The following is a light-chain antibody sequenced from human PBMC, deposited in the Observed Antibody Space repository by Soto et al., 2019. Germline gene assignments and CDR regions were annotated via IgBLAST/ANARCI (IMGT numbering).Light chain of an antibody. CDR1: SSTIGAGYN. CDR3: QSYDSSRSGV. CDR2: GNS. J-gene: IGLJ3*02. V-gene: IGLV1-40*01. Sequence: QSVLTQPPSVSGAPGQRVTISCTGSSSTIGAGYNVHWYQQLPGTAPKLLIYGNSNRPSGDPDRFSGSKSGTSASLVITGLQAEDVDDYYCQSYDSSRSGVFGGGTKLTVL.